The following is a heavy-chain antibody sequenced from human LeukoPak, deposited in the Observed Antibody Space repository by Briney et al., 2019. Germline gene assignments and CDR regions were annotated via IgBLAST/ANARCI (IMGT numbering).Heavy chain of an antibody. CDR2: ISSSSSTI. V-gene: IGHV3-48*01. Sequence: GGSLRLSCAAPGFTFCSYSMNWVRQAPGKGLEWVSYISSSSSTIYYADSVKGRFTISRDNAKNSLYLQMNSLRAEDTAVYYCARPFYSSGWNAFDIWGQGTMVTASS. D-gene: IGHD6-19*01. CDR3: ARPFYSSGWNAFDI. CDR1: GFTFCSYS. J-gene: IGHJ3*02.